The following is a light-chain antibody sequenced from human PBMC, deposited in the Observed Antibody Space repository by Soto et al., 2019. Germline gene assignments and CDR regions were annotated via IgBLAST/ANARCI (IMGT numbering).Light chain of an antibody. CDR1: SSDVGGYNY. CDR2: EVT. J-gene: IGLJ1*01. Sequence: QSVLTQPASVSESPGQSITISCTGTSSDVGGYNYVSWYQQHPGKVPKLMIYEVTYRPSGISNRFSGSKSANTASLTISGLQTEDEADYYCSSYTSSTTLVFGTGTKVTVL. CDR3: SSYTSSTTLV. V-gene: IGLV2-14*01.